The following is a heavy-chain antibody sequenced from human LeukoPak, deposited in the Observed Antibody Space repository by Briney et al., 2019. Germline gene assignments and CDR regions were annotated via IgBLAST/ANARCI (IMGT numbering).Heavy chain of an antibody. J-gene: IGHJ4*02. CDR2: ISYDGNHK. V-gene: IGHV3-30-3*01. CDR3: AREALSYFDSYSYYGPDF. CDR1: GFTFSSYA. D-gene: IGHD3-22*01. Sequence: GGSLRLSCAASGFTFSSYAMHWVRQAPGKGLEWVAVISYDGNHKYYADSVRGRFTVSRDNSKSTLYLQMGSLRVEDTAVYFCAREALSYFDSYSYYGPDFWGQGTRVTVSS.